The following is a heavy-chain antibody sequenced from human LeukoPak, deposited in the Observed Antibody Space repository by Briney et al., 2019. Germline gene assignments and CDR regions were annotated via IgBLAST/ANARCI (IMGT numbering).Heavy chain of an antibody. CDR2: ISAYNGNT. V-gene: IGHV1-18*04. J-gene: IGHJ5*02. CDR1: GYTFTSYG. Sequence: ASVRVSCKASGYTFTSYGISWVRQAPGQGLEWMGWISAYNGNTNYAQKRQGRVTITTDTSTSTAYMELRSLRSDDTAVYYCARDTCSSTSCFQRSNWFDPWGQGTLVTVSS. D-gene: IGHD2-2*01. CDR3: ARDTCSSTSCFQRSNWFDP.